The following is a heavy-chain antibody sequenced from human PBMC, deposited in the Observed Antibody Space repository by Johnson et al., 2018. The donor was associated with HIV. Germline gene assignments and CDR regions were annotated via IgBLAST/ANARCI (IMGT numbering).Heavy chain of an antibody. Sequence: VQVVESGGGLVQPGRSLRLSCAASGFKFDDYAMHWVRQVPGKGLEWVAGISWNSGSIGYAGSVKGRFTISRDNAKNSLYVQMNSLRPEDTAVYYCAREGAWSSSWYHDAFDSWGQGTMVTVSS. CDR1: GFKFDDYA. V-gene: IGHV3-9*01. CDR2: ISWNSGSI. CDR3: AREGAWSSSWYHDAFDS. D-gene: IGHD6-13*01. J-gene: IGHJ3*02.